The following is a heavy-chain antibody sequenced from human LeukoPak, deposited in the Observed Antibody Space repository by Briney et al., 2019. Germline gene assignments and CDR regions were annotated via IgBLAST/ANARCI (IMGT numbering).Heavy chain of an antibody. D-gene: IGHD6-13*01. CDR2: IRDTGDSS. J-gene: IGHJ4*02. CDR1: GFSFGSYA. CDR3: AKASFSSNWYLFDS. Sequence: PGGSLRLSCAASGFSFGSYAMTWVRQAPGKGLEWVSTIRDTGDSSFYADSVKGRCTISRDNSENTLFLEMNSLRAEDTAVYSCAKASFSSNWYLFDSWGQGTLVTVSS. V-gene: IGHV3-23*01.